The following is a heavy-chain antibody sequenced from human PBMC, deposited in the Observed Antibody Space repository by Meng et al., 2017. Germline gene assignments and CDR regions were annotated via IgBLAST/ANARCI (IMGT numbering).Heavy chain of an antibody. CDR1: GFTFSSHW. CDR3: ARDPNYYDSSGYYYFRGGYYYGMDV. J-gene: IGHJ6*02. V-gene: IGHV3-74*01. D-gene: IGHD3-22*01. Sequence: GESLKISCAASGFTFSSHWMHWVRQAPGKGLVWVSRINSDGSSTSYADSVKGRFTISRDNAKNTLYLQMNSLRAEDTAVYYCARDPNYYDSSGYYYFRGGYYYGMDVWGQGTTVTVSS. CDR2: INSDGSST.